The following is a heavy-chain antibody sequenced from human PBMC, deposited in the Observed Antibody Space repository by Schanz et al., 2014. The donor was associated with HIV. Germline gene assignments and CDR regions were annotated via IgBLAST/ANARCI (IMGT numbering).Heavy chain of an antibody. D-gene: IGHD6-13*01. V-gene: IGHV3-30*03. CDR2: ISYDGSNK. CDR3: ARASPGIAAADTLGWFDP. CDR1: GFTFSSDG. J-gene: IGHJ5*02. Sequence: QVQLVESGGGVVQPGRSLRLSCAASGFTFSSDGMHWVRQAPGKGLEWVAFISYDGSNKYYADSVKGQFTISRDNSKDTLYLEMHSLRAEDTAVYYCARASPGIAAADTLGWFDPWGQGTLVTVSS.